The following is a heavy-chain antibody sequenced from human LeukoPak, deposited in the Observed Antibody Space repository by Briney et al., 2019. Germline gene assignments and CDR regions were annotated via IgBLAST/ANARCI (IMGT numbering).Heavy chain of an antibody. D-gene: IGHD6-13*01. CDR1: GFTFSSYG. CDR2: IRYDGSNK. J-gene: IGHJ4*02. Sequence: PGGSLRLSCAASGFTFSSYGMHWVRQAPGRGLEWVTFIRYDGSNKYYTDSVKGRFTISRDNSKNTLYLQMNSLRAEDTAVYYCAKDFYTAAAGTGDFDYWGQGTLVTVSS. CDR3: AKDFYTAAAGTGDFDY. V-gene: IGHV3-30*02.